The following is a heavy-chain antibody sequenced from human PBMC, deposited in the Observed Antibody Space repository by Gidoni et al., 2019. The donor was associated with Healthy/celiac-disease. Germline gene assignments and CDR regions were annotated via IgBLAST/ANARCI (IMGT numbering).Heavy chain of an antibody. V-gene: IGHV3-23*01. J-gene: IGHJ4*02. CDR3: AKSGSIAVAGTGFDY. CDR1: GLTFSRYA. Sequence: VQLLESGGVFVQPGGSLRLSCAASGLTFSRYAMRWVRHAPGKGLGWGSAIGGSGGNTYYEDSVKGRFTISRDNSKNTLYLQMNGLRAEDTAVYYCAKSGSIAVAGTGFDYWGQGTLVTVSS. D-gene: IGHD6-19*01. CDR2: IGGSGGNT.